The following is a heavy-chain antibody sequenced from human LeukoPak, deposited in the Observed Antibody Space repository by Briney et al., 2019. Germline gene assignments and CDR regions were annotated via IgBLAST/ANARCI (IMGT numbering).Heavy chain of an antibody. D-gene: IGHD3-22*01. V-gene: IGHV3-11*04. J-gene: IGHJ4*02. CDR2: IGLSGSPL. CDR3: ARKDFSSGSFSY. CDR1: GFPFTRFY. Sequence: PGRSLRLSCAVSGFPFTRFYMSWIRQAPGKGLEWISYIGLSGSPLDYADSVRGRFTISRDNAKNSLYLDMNSLRAEDTAVYYCARKDFSSGSFSYWGQGTLVTVSS.